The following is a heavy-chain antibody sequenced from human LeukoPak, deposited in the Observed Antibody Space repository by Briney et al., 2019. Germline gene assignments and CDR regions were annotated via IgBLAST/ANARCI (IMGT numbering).Heavy chain of an antibody. CDR2: IIPIFGTA. V-gene: IGHV1-69*05. J-gene: IGHJ4*02. CDR1: VGTFSSYA. CDR3: ARDAYYYDSSGAPPHFDY. D-gene: IGHD3-22*01. Sequence: SVKVSCKASVGTFSSYAISWVRQAPGQGLEWMGGIIPIFGTANYAQKFQGRVTITTDESTSTAYMELSSLRSEDTAVYYYARDAYYYDSSGAPPHFDYWGQGTLVTVSS.